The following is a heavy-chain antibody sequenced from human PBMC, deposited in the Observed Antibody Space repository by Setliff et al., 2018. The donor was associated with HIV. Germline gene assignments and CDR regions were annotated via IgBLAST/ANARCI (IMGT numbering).Heavy chain of an antibody. CDR3: ARAGSGSPLILFDY. Sequence: ASVKVSCKTSGYTFTSYYLHWVRQAPGQGLEWMGIINPSGAITTYAQKFQGRVSITRDTSASTVFVELDSVRSEDTAVYYCARAGSGSPLILFDYWGQGTLVTVSS. CDR1: GYTFTSYY. CDR2: INPSGAIT. D-gene: IGHD1-26*01. J-gene: IGHJ4*02. V-gene: IGHV1-46*01.